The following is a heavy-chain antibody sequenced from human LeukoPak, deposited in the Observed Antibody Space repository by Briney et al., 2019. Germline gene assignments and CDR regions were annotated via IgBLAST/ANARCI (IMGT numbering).Heavy chain of an antibody. CDR2: INHSGST. D-gene: IGHD6-13*01. J-gene: IGHJ4*02. V-gene: IGHV4-34*01. CDR3: ARGEVYSSSWYYFDY. Sequence: SVTLSLTCAVYGGSFSGYYWSWIRQPPGKGLEWIGEINHSGSTNYNPSLKSRVTISVDTSKNQFSLKLSSVTAADTAVYYCARGEVYSSSWYYFDYWGQGTLVTVSS. CDR1: GGSFSGYY.